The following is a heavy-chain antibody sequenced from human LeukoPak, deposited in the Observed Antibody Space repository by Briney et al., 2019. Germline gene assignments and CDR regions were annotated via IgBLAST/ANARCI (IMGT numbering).Heavy chain of an antibody. J-gene: IGHJ3*02. CDR2: FSSSSSYI. Sequence: GGSLSLSCQASGFTFSSYGMTGVGRPQGKGLKGSYSFSSSSSYIYYADSVKGRFTISRDNAKNSLYLQMNSLRAEDTAVYYCARGGRIAAAGDAFDIWGQGTMVTVSS. D-gene: IGHD6-13*01. CDR3: ARGGRIAAAGDAFDI. V-gene: IGHV3-21*01. CDR1: GFTFSSYG.